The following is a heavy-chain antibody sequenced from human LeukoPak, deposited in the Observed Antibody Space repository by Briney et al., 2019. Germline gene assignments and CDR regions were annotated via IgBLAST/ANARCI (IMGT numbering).Heavy chain of an antibody. V-gene: IGHV3-23*01. J-gene: IGHJ3*02. CDR2: ISGSGGTT. CDR1: GFTFSTYV. Sequence: PGGSLRLSCAASGFTFSTYVVNWVRQAPGKGLEWVSSISGSGGTTYYADSVKGRFTISRDNSKNTLYLQMNSLRAEDTAVYYCARDTRAFDIWGQGTMVTVSS. CDR3: ARDTRAFDI.